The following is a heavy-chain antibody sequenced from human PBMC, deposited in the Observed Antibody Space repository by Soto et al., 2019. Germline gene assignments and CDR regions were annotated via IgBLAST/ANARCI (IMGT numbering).Heavy chain of an antibody. CDR1: GGSFSGYY. CDR3: ARGSPTGTTRIRWFEP. Sequence: SETLSLTCAVYGGSFSGYYWSWIRQPPGKGLEWIGEINHSGSTNYNPSLKSRVTISVDTSKNQFSLKLSSVTAADTAVYYCARGSPTGTTRIRWFEPWGQGTLVTVSS. J-gene: IGHJ5*02. D-gene: IGHD1-7*01. CDR2: INHSGST. V-gene: IGHV4-34*01.